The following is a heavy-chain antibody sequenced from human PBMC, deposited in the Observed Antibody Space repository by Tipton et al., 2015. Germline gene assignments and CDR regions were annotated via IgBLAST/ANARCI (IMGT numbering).Heavy chain of an antibody. Sequence: TLSLTCTVSGGSISNGAYYWSWIRQYPGKGLEWIGHIHYRGTTHYNPSLQSRITMSVDTSKNHFSLNLTSVTAADTAVYYCARHRNYALWSGDPNEIDVWGQGTTVAVSS. D-gene: IGHD3-3*01. CDR2: IHYRGTT. V-gene: IGHV4-31*03. J-gene: IGHJ6*02. CDR3: ARHRNYALWSGDPNEIDV. CDR1: GGSISNGAYY.